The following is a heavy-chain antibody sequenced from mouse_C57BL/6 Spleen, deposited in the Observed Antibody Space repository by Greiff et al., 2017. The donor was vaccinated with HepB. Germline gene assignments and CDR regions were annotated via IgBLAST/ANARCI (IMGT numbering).Heavy chain of an antibody. D-gene: IGHD2-5*01. CDR1: GYAFRSSW. V-gene: IGHV1-82*01. CDR3: ARGDSNSHWYFDV. J-gene: IGHJ1*03. CDR2: IYPGDGDT. Sequence: VQLQQSGPELVKPGASVKISCKASGYAFRSSWMNWVKQRPGKGLEWIGRIYPGDGDTNYNGKFKGKATLTADKSSSTAYMQLSSLTSEDSAVYVCARGDSNSHWYFDVWGTGTTVTVSS.